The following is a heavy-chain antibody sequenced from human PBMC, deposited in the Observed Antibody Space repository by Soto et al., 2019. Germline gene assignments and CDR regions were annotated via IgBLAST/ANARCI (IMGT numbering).Heavy chain of an antibody. V-gene: IGHV3-30*19. CDR1: GFTFNTYS. CDR3: ARDRQYSSSWLDY. D-gene: IGHD6-13*01. J-gene: IGHJ4*02. Sequence: GGSLRLSCEASGFTFNTYSMRWVRQPPGKGLEWLAAIWYDGSNKYFADSVKGRFTISRDNSKNTLYLQMNSLRAEDTAVYYCARDRQYSSSWLDYWGQGTLVTVSS. CDR2: IWYDGSNK.